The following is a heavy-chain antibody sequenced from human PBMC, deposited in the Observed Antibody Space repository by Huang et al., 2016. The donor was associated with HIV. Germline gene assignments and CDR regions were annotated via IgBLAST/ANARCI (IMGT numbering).Heavy chain of an antibody. D-gene: IGHD3-3*01. CDR1: GGSFTGNY. CDR3: ARQWTILEWLLGLDV. Sequence: QMQLQQRGAGLLKPSETLSLTCGVSGGSFTGNYLTWIRQAPGKGLEWIGEVNDGGATNSNPSLNGRVTISLDKSNRELSLNLRSVTAADTAVYYCARQWTILEWLLGLDVWGQGTTVIVSS. V-gene: IGHV4-34*02. CDR2: VNDGGAT. J-gene: IGHJ6*02.